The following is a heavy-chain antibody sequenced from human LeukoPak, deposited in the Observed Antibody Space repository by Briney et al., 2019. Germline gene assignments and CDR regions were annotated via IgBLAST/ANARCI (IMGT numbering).Heavy chain of an antibody. CDR2: INHSGST. Sequence: SETLSLTCTVSGGSISSYYWSWIRQPPGKGLEWIGEINHSGSTNYNPSLKSRVTISVDTSKNQFSLKLSSVTAADTAVYYCARGPLGYYYGMDVWGQGTTVTVSS. V-gene: IGHV4-34*01. J-gene: IGHJ6*02. CDR1: GGSISSYY. D-gene: IGHD7-27*01. CDR3: ARGPLGYYYGMDV.